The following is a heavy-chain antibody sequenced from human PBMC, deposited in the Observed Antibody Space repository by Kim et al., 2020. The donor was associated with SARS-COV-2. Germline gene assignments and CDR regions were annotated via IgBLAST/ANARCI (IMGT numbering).Heavy chain of an antibody. J-gene: IGHJ4*01. V-gene: IGHV4-59*01. CDR3: ARGVNDILTGSPYFDS. Sequence: SETLSLTCTVSGGSISSFPWSWIRQPPGKGLEWIGYIYYSGSTNYNPSLKSRVTISVDTSKNQFSLKLSSVTAADTAVYYCARGVNDILTGSPYFDSWG. CDR1: GGSISSFP. CDR2: IYYSGST. D-gene: IGHD3-9*01.